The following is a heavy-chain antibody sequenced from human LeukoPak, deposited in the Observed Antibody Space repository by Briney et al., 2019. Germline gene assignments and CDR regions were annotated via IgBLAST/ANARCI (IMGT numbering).Heavy chain of an antibody. CDR3: AKDQYYSPRWYYYYMDV. Sequence: GGSLRLSCAASAFTFSSYGMHWVRQAPGKGLEWVAVISYDGSNKYYADSVKGRFTISRDNSKNTLYLQMNSLRAEDTAVYYCAKDQYYSPRWYYYYMDVWGKGTTVTVSS. CDR1: AFTFSSYG. V-gene: IGHV3-30*18. J-gene: IGHJ6*03. D-gene: IGHD3-10*01. CDR2: ISYDGSNK.